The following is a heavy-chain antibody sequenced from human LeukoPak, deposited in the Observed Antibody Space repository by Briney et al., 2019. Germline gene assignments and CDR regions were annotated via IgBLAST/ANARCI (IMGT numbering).Heavy chain of an antibody. D-gene: IGHD2-15*01. Sequence: PSETLSLTCTGSGGSISSYYWSWLRQPPGKGLAWIGYIYYSGSTNYNPSLKSRVTISVDTSKNQFSLKLSSVTAADTAVYYCARGDCSGGSCYSFWGTRPVGYFDYWGQGTLVTVSS. CDR2: IYYSGST. V-gene: IGHV4-59*08. J-gene: IGHJ4*02. CDR1: GGSISSYY. CDR3: ARGDCSGGSCYSFWGTRPVGYFDY.